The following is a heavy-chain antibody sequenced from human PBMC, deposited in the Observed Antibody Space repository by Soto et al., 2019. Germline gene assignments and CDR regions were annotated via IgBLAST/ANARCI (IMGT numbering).Heavy chain of an antibody. V-gene: IGHV2-5*02. J-gene: IGHJ6*02. CDR3: VQSRCGGDCLQSYSSHSYYGLDV. CDR2: IYWDDDK. CDR1: GFSLSTTGVG. Sequence: QITLKESGPPLVKPTQTLTLTCTFSGFSLSTTGVGVGWIRQPPGKALEWLALIYWDDDKRYNPSLKSRLTLTKHTSKNPVVLKMTHMDPVDTATYYCVQSRCGGDCLQSYSSHSYYGLDVWAKGPRSPSP. D-gene: IGHD2-21*01.